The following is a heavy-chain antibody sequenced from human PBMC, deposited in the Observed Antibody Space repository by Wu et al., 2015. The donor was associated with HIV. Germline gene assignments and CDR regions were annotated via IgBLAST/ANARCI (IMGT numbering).Heavy chain of an antibody. V-gene: IGHV1-18*01. D-gene: IGHD3-9*01. J-gene: IGHJ4*02. CDR1: GYTFISYG. CDR3: ARVVAYYDILTDYYTLTYFDH. CDR2: ISDYNGNTNT. Sequence: QVQLVQSGAEVKKPGASVKVSCKASGYTFISYGISWVRQAPGQGLEWMGWISDYNGNTNTNYAQKIQGRVTMTTDTSTSTAYMEVRSLRSDDTAVYYCARVVAYYDILTDYYTLTYFDHWGQGTLVTVSS.